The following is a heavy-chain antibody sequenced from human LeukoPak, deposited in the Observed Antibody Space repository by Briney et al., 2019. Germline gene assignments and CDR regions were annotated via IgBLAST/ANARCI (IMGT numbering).Heavy chain of an antibody. Sequence: GGSWRLPWAATGLSFRGFAIAWAGKGPGRGWEWASSIRGNGETFYADSVKGRFTLYSDSSRNTVYFQLNNLRVEDTAIYYCARASWVSSTDAVRWGQGTLVTVSS. J-gene: IGHJ4*02. CDR1: GLSFRGFA. CDR2: IRGNGET. CDR3: ARASWVSSTDAVR. V-gene: IGHV3-23*01. D-gene: IGHD3-16*01.